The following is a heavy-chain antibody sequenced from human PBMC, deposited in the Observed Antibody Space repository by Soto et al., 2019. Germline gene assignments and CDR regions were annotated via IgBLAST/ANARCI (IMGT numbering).Heavy chain of an antibody. CDR3: AKGYYYDISGYYARFDY. CDR2: ISGSGGST. CDR1: GLTFIGYA. Sequence: LRLSCGVAGLTFIGYAISWVLKAQGKGLEWVSVISGSGGSTYYADSVKGRFPISRDNSKHTLSLQMNSLRAEDTAVYYCAKGYYYDISGYYARFDYWGQGTLVTVSS. J-gene: IGHJ4*02. V-gene: IGHV3-23*01. D-gene: IGHD3-22*01.